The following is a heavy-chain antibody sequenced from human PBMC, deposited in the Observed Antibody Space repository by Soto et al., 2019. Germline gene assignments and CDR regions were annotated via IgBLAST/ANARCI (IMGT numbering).Heavy chain of an antibody. Sequence: QVQLVESAGGVVQPGRSLRLSCAASGFNFSSYGMHWVRQAPGKGLEWVAVKWYDGSFKYYADSVQGRFTISKDNSKNTLYLQMNSLRAEDTALYHCARAHDGRHFDYWGQGALLTVSS. V-gene: IGHV3-33*01. CDR3: ARAHDGRHFDY. CDR1: GFNFSSYG. D-gene: IGHD1-1*01. J-gene: IGHJ4*02. CDR2: KWYDGSFK.